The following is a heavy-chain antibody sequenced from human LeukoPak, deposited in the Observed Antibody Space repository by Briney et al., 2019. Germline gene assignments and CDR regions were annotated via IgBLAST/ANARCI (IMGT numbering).Heavy chain of an antibody. V-gene: IGHV4-59*08. CDR1: GGSFSGYY. CDR3: ARQHYYGSGSRYAFDI. D-gene: IGHD3-10*01. CDR2: IYYSGST. J-gene: IGHJ3*02. Sequence: PSETLSLTCAVYGGSFSGYYWSWIRQPPGKGLEWIGYIYYSGSTNYNPSLKSRVTISVDTSKNQFSLKLSSVTAADTAVYYCARQHYYGSGSRYAFDIWGQGTMVTVSS.